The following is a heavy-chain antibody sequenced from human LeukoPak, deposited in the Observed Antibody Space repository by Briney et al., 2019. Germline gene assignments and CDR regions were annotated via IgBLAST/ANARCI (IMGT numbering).Heavy chain of an antibody. CDR1: GGSFSGYY. Sequence: PSETLSLTCAVYGGSFSGYYWSWIRQPPGKGLEWIGEINHSGSTNYNPSLKGRVTISVDTSNNQFSLNLSSVTAADTAIYYCARDRGGAYTFDDWGQGTLVTVSS. J-gene: IGHJ4*02. CDR3: ARDRGGAYTFDD. CDR2: INHSGST. D-gene: IGHD2-21*01. V-gene: IGHV4-34*01.